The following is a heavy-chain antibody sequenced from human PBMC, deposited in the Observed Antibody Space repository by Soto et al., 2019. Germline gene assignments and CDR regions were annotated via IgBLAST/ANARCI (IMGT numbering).Heavy chain of an antibody. CDR2: IIPIFGTA. CDR1: GGTFSSYA. CDR3: ARGPLYYGSGSYTITLDY. V-gene: IGHV1-69*13. J-gene: IGHJ4*02. D-gene: IGHD3-10*01. Sequence: SVKVSCKASGGTFSSYAISWVRQAPGQGLEWMGGIIPIFGTANYAQKFQGRVTITADESTSTAYMELSSLRSEDTAVYYCARGPLYYGSGSYTITLDYWGQGTLVTVSS.